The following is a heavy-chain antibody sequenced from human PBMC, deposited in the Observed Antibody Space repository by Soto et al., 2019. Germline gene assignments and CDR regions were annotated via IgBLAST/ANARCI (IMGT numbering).Heavy chain of an antibody. D-gene: IGHD2-15*01. CDR3: ARDGPRYCSGGSCSFNWFGP. J-gene: IGHJ5*02. CDR2: ISAYNGNT. Sequence: QVQLVQSGAEVKKPGASVKVSCKASGYTFTSYGISWVRQAPGQGLEWMGWISAYNGNTNYAQKLQGRVTMTTDSSTGTAYMELGSLRCDDTAVYYCARDGPRYCSGGSCSFNWFGPWAQGPLVTVSS. CDR1: GYTFTSYG. V-gene: IGHV1-18*01.